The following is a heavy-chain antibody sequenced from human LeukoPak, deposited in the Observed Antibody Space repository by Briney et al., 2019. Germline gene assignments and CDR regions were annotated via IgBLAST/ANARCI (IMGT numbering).Heavy chain of an antibody. CDR2: TYYRSKWYN. J-gene: IGHJ4*02. Sequence: SQTLSLTCAISGDSVSSNSAAWNWIRQSPSRGLEWLGRTYYRSKWYNDYAVSVKSRVTINPDTSKNHFSLHLSSVTPEDTAIYYCAGGDWSGSAAGTGFDYWGQGTLVTVSS. V-gene: IGHV6-1*01. CDR3: AGGDWSGSAAGTGFDY. CDR1: GDSVSSNSAA. D-gene: IGHD6-13*01.